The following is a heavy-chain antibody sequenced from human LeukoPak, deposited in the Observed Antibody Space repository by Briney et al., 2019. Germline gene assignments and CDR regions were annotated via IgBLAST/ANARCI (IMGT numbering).Heavy chain of an antibody. CDR1: GGSIRSYY. J-gene: IGHJ4*02. Sequence: SETLSLTCTVSGGSIRSYYWSWIRQPPGKGLEWIGNIYYSGSTNYNPSLKSRVTMSVDSSKNQFSLKASSVTAADTAVYYCARHYDSGTYPLDYWGQGTLVTVSS. D-gene: IGHD3-10*01. CDR3: ARHYDSGTYPLDY. V-gene: IGHV4-59*01. CDR2: IYYSGST.